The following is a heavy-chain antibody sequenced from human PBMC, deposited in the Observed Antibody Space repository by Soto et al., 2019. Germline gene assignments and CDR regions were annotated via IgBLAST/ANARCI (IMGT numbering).Heavy chain of an antibody. J-gene: IGHJ4*02. CDR3: ARDSYYGSERNDFDY. CDR2: IIPMFGTI. V-gene: IGHV1-69*01. D-gene: IGHD3-10*01. CDR1: GDSYSSYA. Sequence: QVQLVQSGPEMRKPGSSVRVSCKTSGDSYSSYAITWVRQAPGQGLEWVGGIIPMFGTINYAQKFQGRVTIRADESTTTVYMELSSLTSEDTPVYSCARDSYYGSERNDFDYWVQGTLVTVSS.